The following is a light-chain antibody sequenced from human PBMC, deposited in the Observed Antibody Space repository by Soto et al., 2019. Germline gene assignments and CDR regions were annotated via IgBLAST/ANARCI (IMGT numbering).Light chain of an antibody. CDR2: KVS. CDR3: MQGTYWPYT. V-gene: IGKV2-30*01. CDR1: HSPLYKDGNNY. Sequence: VGVTQSPPPLPRTLGQPASISFRSSHSPLYKDGNNYFNWFQQRPGQSPRRLIYKVSNRDSGVPDRFSGSGSGTDFTLKISRVEAEDVGIYYCMQGTYWPYTFGQGTRLEIK. J-gene: IGKJ2*01.